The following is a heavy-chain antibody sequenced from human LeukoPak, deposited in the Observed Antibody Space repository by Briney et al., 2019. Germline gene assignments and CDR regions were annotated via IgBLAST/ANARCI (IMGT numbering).Heavy chain of an antibody. D-gene: IGHD3-22*01. CDR1: GFTFSSYA. V-gene: IGHV3-23*01. CDR3: AKGDSSGYYDAFDI. J-gene: IGHJ3*02. CDR2: ISGSGGST. Sequence: GGSLGLSCAASGFTFSSYAMNWVRQAPGKGLEWVSGISGSGGSTYYADSVKGRFTISRDNSKNTLYLQMNSLRGEDTVVYYCAKGDSSGYYDAFDIWGQGTMVTVSS.